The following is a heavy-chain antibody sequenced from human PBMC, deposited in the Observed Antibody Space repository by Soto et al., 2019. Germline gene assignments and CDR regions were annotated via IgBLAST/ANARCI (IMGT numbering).Heavy chain of an antibody. CDR2: IYSGGST. CDR1: GFTVSSNY. Sequence: GSLRLSCAASGFTVSSNYMSWVRQAPGKGLEWVSVIYSGGSTYYADSVKGRFTISRDNAKNSLFLQMNSLRDEDTAVYYCARDRGGMDVWGQGTTVTAP. CDR3: ARDRGGMDV. J-gene: IGHJ6*02. V-gene: IGHV3-66*01.